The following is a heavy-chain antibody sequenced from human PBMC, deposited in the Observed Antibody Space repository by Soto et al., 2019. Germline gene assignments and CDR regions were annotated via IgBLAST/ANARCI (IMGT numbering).Heavy chain of an antibody. V-gene: IGHV4-39*01. CDR3: RYTAMVKFDYYGMDV. CDR1: GGSISSSSYY. CDR2: IYYSGST. Sequence: SETLSLTCTVSGGSISSSSYYWGWIRQPPGKGLEWIGSIYYSGSTYYNPSLKSRVTISVDTSKNQFSLKLSSVTAADTAVYYCRYTAMVKFDYYGMDVWGQGTTVTVSS. D-gene: IGHD5-18*01. J-gene: IGHJ6*02.